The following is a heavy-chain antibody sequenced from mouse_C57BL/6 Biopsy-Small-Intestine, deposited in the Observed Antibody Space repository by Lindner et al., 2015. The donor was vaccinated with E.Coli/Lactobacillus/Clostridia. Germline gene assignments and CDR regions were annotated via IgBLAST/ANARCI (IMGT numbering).Heavy chain of an antibody. J-gene: IGHJ2*01. V-gene: IGHV1-42*01. CDR3: TTERDLGVYYGH. Sequence: VQLQESGPELVKPGASVKISCKASGYPFTGYYMNWVKQSPEKSLEWIGEINPSTGGTTYNQKFKAKATLTVDKSSSTAYMELRSLTSEDSAAYYCTTERDLGVYYGHWGQGTTLTVSS. CDR1: GYPFTGYY. CDR2: INPSTGGT.